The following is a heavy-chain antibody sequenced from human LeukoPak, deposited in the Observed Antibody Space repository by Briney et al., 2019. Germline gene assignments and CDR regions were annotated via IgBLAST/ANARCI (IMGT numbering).Heavy chain of an antibody. CDR2: IYSSGNT. J-gene: IGHJ4*02. CDR1: GVSISSGSYY. D-gene: IGHD2-8*01. Sequence: PSQTLSLTCSVSGVSISSGSYYWSWIRQPAGKGLEWIGRIYSSGNTNYNPSLKSRVTISVDTSKNQFSLKLSSVTAADTAVYYCARLVLMVYATAFDYWGQGTLVTVSS. CDR3: ARLVLMVYATAFDY. V-gene: IGHV4-61*02.